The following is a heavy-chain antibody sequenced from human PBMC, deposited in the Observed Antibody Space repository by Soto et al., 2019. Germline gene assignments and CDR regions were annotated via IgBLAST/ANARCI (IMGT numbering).Heavy chain of an antibody. CDR3: AGTAVSGTFWYLDL. CDR1: GGSISSGGYY. D-gene: IGHD6-19*01. V-gene: IGHV4-31*03. J-gene: IGHJ2*01. Sequence: QVQLQESGPGLVKPSQTLSLTCTVSGGSISSGGYYWSWIRQHPGKGLEWIGYIYYSGSTYYNPSLKSRVTISVDTSKHQFSLKLSSVTAADTAVYYCAGTAVSGTFWYLDLWGRGTLVTVSS. CDR2: IYYSGST.